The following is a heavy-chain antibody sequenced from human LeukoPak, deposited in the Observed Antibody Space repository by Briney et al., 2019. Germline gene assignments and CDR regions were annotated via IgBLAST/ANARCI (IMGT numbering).Heavy chain of an antibody. V-gene: IGHV4-38-2*02. CDR3: ARDRGNDSSGYYYEYDAFDI. J-gene: IGHJ3*02. Sequence: PSETLSLTCTVSGYSISSGYYWGWIRQPPGKGLEWIGSIYHSGSTYYNPSLKSRVTISVDTSKNQFSLKLSSVTAADTAVYYCARDRGNDSSGYYYEYDAFDIWGQGTMVTVSS. D-gene: IGHD3-22*01. CDR1: GYSISSGYY. CDR2: IYHSGST.